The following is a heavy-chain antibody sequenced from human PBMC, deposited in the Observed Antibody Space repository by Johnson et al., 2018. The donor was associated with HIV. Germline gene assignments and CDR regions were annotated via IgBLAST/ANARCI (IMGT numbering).Heavy chain of an antibody. Sequence: QEQLVESGGGLVQPGGSLRLSCATSGFIFSSYAMHWVRQAPGKGLEWVAVISYDGSNKYYADSVKGRFTISRDNSKNTLYLQMNSLRAEDTAVYYCARLPVLVVVAGRPHGFDIWGQGTMVTVSS. V-gene: IGHV3-30*04. D-gene: IGHD2-15*01. CDR1: GFIFSSYA. CDR3: ARLPVLVVVAGRPHGFDI. CDR2: ISYDGSNK. J-gene: IGHJ3*02.